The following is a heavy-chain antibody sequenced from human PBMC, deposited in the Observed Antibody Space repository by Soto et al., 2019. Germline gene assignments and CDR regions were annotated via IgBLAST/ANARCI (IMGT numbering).Heavy chain of an antibody. CDR1: GGSISSGGYS. J-gene: IGHJ5*02. Sequence: SETLSLTCTVSGGSISSGGYSWSWIRQPPGKGLEWIGYIYHSGSTYYNPSLKSRVTISVDRSKNQFSLKLSSVTAADTAVYYCARVIPISWFDPWGQGTLVTVSS. V-gene: IGHV4-30-2*01. D-gene: IGHD3-3*02. CDR3: ARVIPISWFDP. CDR2: IYHSGST.